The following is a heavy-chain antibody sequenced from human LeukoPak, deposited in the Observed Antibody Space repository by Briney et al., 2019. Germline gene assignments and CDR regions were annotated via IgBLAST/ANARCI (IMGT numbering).Heavy chain of an antibody. CDR3: ASSGVTMVRGVLSQAGAFDI. V-gene: IGHV1-3*01. CDR2: INAGNGNT. CDR1: GYTFTSYA. Sequence: ASVKVSCKASGYTFTSYAMHWVRQAPGQRLEWMGWINAGNGNTKYSQKFQGRVTITRDTSASTAYMELSSLRSEDTAVYYCASSGVTMVRGVLSQAGAFDIWGQGTMVTVSS. D-gene: IGHD3-10*01. J-gene: IGHJ3*02.